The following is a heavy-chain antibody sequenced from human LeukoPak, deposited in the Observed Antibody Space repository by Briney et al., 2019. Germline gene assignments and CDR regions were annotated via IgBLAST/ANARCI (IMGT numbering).Heavy chain of an antibody. D-gene: IGHD2-8*01. CDR2: ISYDGSNK. Sequence: GGSLRLSCAASGFTFSSYAMHWVRQAPGKGLEWVAVISYDGSNKYYADSVKGRFTISRDNSKNTLYLQMNSLRAEDTAVYYCAKEMVYASGYFDYWGQGTLVTVSS. CDR1: GFTFSSYA. CDR3: AKEMVYASGYFDY. V-gene: IGHV3-30*04. J-gene: IGHJ4*02.